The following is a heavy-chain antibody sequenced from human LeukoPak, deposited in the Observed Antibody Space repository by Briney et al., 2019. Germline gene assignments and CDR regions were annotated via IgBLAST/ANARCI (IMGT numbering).Heavy chain of an antibody. V-gene: IGHV3-53*01. Sequence: GGSLRLSCAASGFTVSSNYMSWVRQAPGKGLEWVSLIYSGGSTYYADSVKGRFTVSRDNSKNTLYLQMNSLRAEDTAVYYCARVHSGWYMADYWGQGTLVTVSS. CDR2: IYSGGST. CDR3: ARVHSGWYMADY. D-gene: IGHD6-19*01. J-gene: IGHJ4*02. CDR1: GFTVSSNY.